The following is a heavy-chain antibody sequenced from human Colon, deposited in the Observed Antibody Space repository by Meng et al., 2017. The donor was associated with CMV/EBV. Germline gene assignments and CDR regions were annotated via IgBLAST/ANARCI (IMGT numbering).Heavy chain of an antibody. CDR1: CYTFTSYD. CDR2: MNPNSGNT. D-gene: IGHD4-23*01. J-gene: IGHJ1*01. V-gene: IGHV1-8*01. Sequence: KASCYTFTSYDLNWVRQATGQGLEWMGWMNPNSGNTGYAQKFQGRVTMTRNTSISTAYMELSSLRSEDTAVYYCARGLYGGNSGYFQHWGQGTLVTVSS. CDR3: ARGLYGGNSGYFQH.